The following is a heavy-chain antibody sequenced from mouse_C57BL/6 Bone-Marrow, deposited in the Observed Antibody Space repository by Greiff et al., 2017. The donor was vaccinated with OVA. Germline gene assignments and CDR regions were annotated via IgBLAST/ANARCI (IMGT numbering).Heavy chain of an antibody. V-gene: IGHV1-52*01. CDR2: IDPSDSET. CDR1: GYTFTSYW. J-gene: IGHJ2*01. Sequence: QVQLQQPGAELVRPGSSVKLSCKASGYTFTSYWMHWVKQRPIQGLEWIGNIDPSDSETHYNQKFKDKATLTVDKSSSTAYMQRSSLTSEDSAVYYCARQLRLQAFDYWGQGTTLTVSS. D-gene: IGHD3-2*02. CDR3: ARQLRLQAFDY.